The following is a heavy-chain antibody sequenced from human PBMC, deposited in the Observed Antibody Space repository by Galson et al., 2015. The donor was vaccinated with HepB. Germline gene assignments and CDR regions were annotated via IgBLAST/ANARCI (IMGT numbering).Heavy chain of an antibody. CDR3: ARGPTNTADY. Sequence: QSGAEVKKPGESLKISCKAFGYSYVSYWIGWVRQIPGKGLEWMGIIYPGDSDTRYSPSFQGQVTISADKSISTAYLQWSSLKASDTAIYYCARGPTNTADYWGQGTLVTVSS. D-gene: IGHD2-8*01. CDR1: GYSYVSYW. CDR2: IYPGDSDT. J-gene: IGHJ4*02. V-gene: IGHV5-51*01.